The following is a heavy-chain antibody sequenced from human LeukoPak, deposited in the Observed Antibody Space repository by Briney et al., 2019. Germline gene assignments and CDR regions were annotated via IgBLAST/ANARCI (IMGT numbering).Heavy chain of an antibody. D-gene: IGHD3-10*01. Sequence: PSETLSPTCTVPGGSTSNYYWSWIRQPPGKGLEWIGYIYHSGSTNYNPSLKSRVTISVDTSKNQFSLKLSSLTAADTAVYYCARGGAFGSGSDLGLGMDVWGQGATCTVSS. CDR3: ARGGAFGSGSDLGLGMDV. J-gene: IGHJ6*02. V-gene: IGHV4-59*01. CDR2: IYHSGST. CDR1: GGSTSNYY.